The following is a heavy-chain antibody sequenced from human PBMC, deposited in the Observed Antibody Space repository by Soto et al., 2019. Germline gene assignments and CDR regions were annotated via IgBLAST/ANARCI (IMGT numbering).Heavy chain of an antibody. CDR2: IIPILGIA. J-gene: IGHJ3*02. CDR3: ARAVGYANEAFDI. CDR1: GVTLSSYT. D-gene: IGHD5-12*01. V-gene: IGHV1-69*02. Sequence: GASVKVTSKAPGVTLSSYTLSWVRQSPGQGLEWMGRIIPILGIANYAQKFQGRVTITADKSTSTAYMELSSLRSEDTAVYYCARAVGYANEAFDIWGQRTMVTVSS.